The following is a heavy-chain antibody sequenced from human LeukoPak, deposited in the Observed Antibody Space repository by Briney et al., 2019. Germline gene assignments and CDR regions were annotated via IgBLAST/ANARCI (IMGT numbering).Heavy chain of an antibody. CDR3: ASSTLIVVVPAAMGGGSDY. V-gene: IGHV1-2*02. CDR1: GYTFTGYY. CDR2: INTNSGGT. Sequence: DSVKVSCKASGYTFTGYYMLWVRQAPGQGLEWMGWINTNSGGTNYAQKFQGRVTMTRDTSISTAYMELSRLRSDDTAVYYCASSTLIVVVPAAMGGGSDYWGQGTLVSVSS. J-gene: IGHJ4*02. D-gene: IGHD2-2*01.